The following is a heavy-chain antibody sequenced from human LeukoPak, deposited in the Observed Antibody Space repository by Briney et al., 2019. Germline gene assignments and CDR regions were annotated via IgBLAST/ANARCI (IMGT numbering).Heavy chain of an antibody. V-gene: IGHV3-15*01. Sequence: GGSLRLSCAASGFSFTNAWMSWVRQAPGKGLEWVGRIKSKTDGGTTDYAAPVKGRFTISRDDSKNTLCLQMNSLKTEDTAVYYCARYCISSSCYKPPWGQGTLVTVSS. J-gene: IGHJ5*02. CDR3: ARYCISSSCYKPP. D-gene: IGHD2-2*02. CDR1: GFSFTNAW. CDR2: IKSKTDGGTT.